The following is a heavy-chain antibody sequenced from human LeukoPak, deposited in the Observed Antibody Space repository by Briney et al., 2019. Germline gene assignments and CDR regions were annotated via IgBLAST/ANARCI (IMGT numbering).Heavy chain of an antibody. CDR1: GFTFSSYN. D-gene: IGHD3-22*01. CDR3: ARDEGYYYDSSGSSPLDY. Sequence: GGSLRLSCAASGFTFSSYNMNWVRQAPGKGLEWVSSITSGSSYIYYADSVKGRFTIPRDNAKNSLYLQMNSLRAEDTAVYYCARDEGYYYDSSGSSPLDYWGQGTLVTVSS. CDR2: ITSGSSYI. J-gene: IGHJ4*02. V-gene: IGHV3-21*01.